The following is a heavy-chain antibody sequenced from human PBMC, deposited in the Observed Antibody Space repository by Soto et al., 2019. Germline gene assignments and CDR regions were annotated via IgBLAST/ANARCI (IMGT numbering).Heavy chain of an antibody. Sequence: SETLSLTCTVSGGSISSYYWSWIRQPPGKGLEWIGYIYYSGSTNYNPSLKSRVTISVDTSKNQFSLKLSSVTAADTAVYYCARRVIAGTLYWFDPWGQGTLVTVSS. J-gene: IGHJ5*02. D-gene: IGHD1-7*01. CDR1: GGSISSYY. V-gene: IGHV4-59*08. CDR2: IYYSGST. CDR3: ARRVIAGTLYWFDP.